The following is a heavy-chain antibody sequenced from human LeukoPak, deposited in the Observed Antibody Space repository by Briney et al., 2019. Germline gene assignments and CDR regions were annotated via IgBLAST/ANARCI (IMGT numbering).Heavy chain of an antibody. J-gene: IGHJ4*02. Sequence: PGGSLRLSCAASGFTFSNACMSWVRQAPGKGLEWVGRVKSKTNGGTTGYAAPVKGRFTISRDDSKNTYLQMNSLKSEDTAVYYCTAGIGHSDYDYWGQGTLVTVSS. V-gene: IGHV3-15*01. D-gene: IGHD6-13*01. CDR1: GFTFSNAC. CDR3: TAGIGHSDYDY. CDR2: VKSKTNGGTT.